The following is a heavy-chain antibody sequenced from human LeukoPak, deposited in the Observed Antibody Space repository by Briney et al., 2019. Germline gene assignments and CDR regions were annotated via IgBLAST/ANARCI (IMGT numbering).Heavy chain of an antibody. CDR2: INWNGGST. D-gene: IGHD3-3*01. Sequence: GGSLRLSCAASGFTFDDYGMSWVRQAPGKGLEWVSGINWNGGSTGYADSVKGRFTISRNNAKNSLYLQMNSLRAEDTAVYYCARGSYDFWSGYPSILGEGPFYYFDYWGQGTLVAVSS. CDR1: GFTFDDYG. V-gene: IGHV3-20*04. J-gene: IGHJ4*02. CDR3: ARGSYDFWSGYPSILGEGPFYYFDY.